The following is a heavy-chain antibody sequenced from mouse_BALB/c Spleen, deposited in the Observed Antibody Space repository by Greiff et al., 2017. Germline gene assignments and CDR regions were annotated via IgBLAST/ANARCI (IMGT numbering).Heavy chain of an antibody. CDR3: AREGDGYWRGAMDY. CDR1: GFTFSSYA. CDR2: ISDGGSYT. J-gene: IGHJ4*01. V-gene: IGHV5-6*03. Sequence: EVKLVESGGGLVKPGGSLKLSCAASGFTFSSYAMSWVRQTPEKRLEWVATISDGGSYTYYPDSVKGRFTISRDNAKNNLYLQMSSLKSEDTAMYYCAREGDGYWRGAMDYWGQGTSVTVSS. D-gene: IGHD2-3*01.